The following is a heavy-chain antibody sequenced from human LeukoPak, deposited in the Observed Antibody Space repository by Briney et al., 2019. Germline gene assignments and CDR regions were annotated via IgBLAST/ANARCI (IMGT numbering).Heavy chain of an antibody. CDR1: GFAFSSYL. J-gene: IGHJ3*01. V-gene: IGHV3-23*01. D-gene: IGHD2-15*01. CDR3: AKDRGYCSGGSCYTYEAFDF. CDR2: ISGSGNT. Sequence: GGSLRLSCAASGFAFSSYLMSWVRQAPGKGLEWVSTISGSGNTYCADSVKGRFTISRDNSRNTLYLQMNSLRAEDTAVYYCAKDRGYCSGGSCYTYEAFDFWGQGTMVTVSS.